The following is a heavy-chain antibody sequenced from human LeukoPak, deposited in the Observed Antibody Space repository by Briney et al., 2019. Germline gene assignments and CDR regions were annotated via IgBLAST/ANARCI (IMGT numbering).Heavy chain of an antibody. CDR1: GFTFRSYA. D-gene: IGHD6-19*01. CDR3: AKTTTGYSSGRFPGWPVDY. Sequence: GGSLRLSCAASGFTFRSYATYWVRQAPGKGLEWVSGIFGSGGSTHYADSVKGRFTISRDNSKNTVYLQMNSLRAEDTAVYYCAKTTTGYSSGRFPGWPVDYWGQGTLVTVSS. V-gene: IGHV3-23*01. J-gene: IGHJ4*02. CDR2: IFGSGGST.